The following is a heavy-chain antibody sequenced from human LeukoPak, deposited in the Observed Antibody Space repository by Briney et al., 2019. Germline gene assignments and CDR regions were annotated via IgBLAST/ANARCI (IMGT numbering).Heavy chain of an antibody. J-gene: IGHJ3*02. Sequence: GASLKISCKGSGYSFTTYWIGWVRQMPGKGLEWMGIIYPRDSDTRYSPSFQGQVTISADKSITTAYLQWSSLKASDTAMYYCARRYYDKRAFDIWGQGTMVTVSS. D-gene: IGHD3-22*01. CDR3: ARRYYDKRAFDI. CDR2: IYPRDSDT. CDR1: GYSFTTYW. V-gene: IGHV5-51*01.